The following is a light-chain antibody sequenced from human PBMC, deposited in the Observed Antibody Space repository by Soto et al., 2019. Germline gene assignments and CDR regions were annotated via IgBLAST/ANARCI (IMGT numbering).Light chain of an antibody. CDR1: TSNIGAGYD. Sequence: QAVVTQPPSVSGAPGQRVTISCTGSTSNIGAGYDVQWYQQLPGTAPKFLINGNNNRPSGVSDRFSGSKSGTSGSLAITGLQAEDEADYYCQSYDISLSAYVFGTGTKLTVL. CDR2: GNN. V-gene: IGLV1-40*01. J-gene: IGLJ1*01. CDR3: QSYDISLSAYV.